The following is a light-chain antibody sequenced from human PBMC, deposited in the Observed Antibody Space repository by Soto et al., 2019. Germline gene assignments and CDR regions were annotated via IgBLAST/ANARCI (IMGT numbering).Light chain of an antibody. CDR1: QSASSNY. Sequence: EIVLTQAPGTLSLSPGERATLSCRASQSASSNYLAWYQQKPGQAPRLLIYGASSRATGIPDRFSGSGSGTDFTLTISRLEPEDFALYYCQQYGSSPYTFGQGTKLEIK. CDR2: GAS. J-gene: IGKJ2*01. V-gene: IGKV3-20*01. CDR3: QQYGSSPYT.